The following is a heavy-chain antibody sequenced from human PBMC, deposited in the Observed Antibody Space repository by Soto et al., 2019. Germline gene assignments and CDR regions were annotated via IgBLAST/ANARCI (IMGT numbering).Heavy chain of an antibody. CDR1: GGSVTIDNSY. CDR2: IYFGGTT. V-gene: IGHV4-31*03. Sequence: SETLSLTCSVSGGSVTIDNSYWTWIRLLPGKGLEWIGYIYFGGTTYYSPSLESRVSISADTSKNLFFLRLSSVTAADTAVYYCARGSSMEGPVQMTVDYWCPGTQVTVSS. J-gene: IGHJ4*01. D-gene: IGHD2-2*01. CDR3: ARGSSMEGPVQMTVDY.